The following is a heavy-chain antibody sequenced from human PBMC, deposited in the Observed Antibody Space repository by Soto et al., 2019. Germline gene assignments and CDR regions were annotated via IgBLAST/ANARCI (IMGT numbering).Heavy chain of an antibody. V-gene: IGHV1-69*12. CDR3: ASSYGSGYRAFDY. Sequence: QVQLVQSGAEVKKPGSSVKVSCKASGGTFNSYAISWVRQAPGQGLEWMGGIIPIFGTADYAQKFQGRVTITADESTSTAYMELSSLRSEDTAMYYCASSYGSGYRAFDYWGQGALVTVSS. CDR1: GGTFNSYA. J-gene: IGHJ4*02. CDR2: IIPIFGTA. D-gene: IGHD3-10*01.